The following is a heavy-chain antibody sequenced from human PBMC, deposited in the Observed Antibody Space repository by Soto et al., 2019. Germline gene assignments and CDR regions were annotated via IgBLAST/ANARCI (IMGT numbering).Heavy chain of an antibody. CDR2: ISSSGSTI. Sequence: LRLSCAASGFTFSSYEMNWVRQAPGKGLEWVSYISSSGSTIYYADSVKGRFTISRDNAKNSLYLQMNSLRAEDTAVYYCASAYDYSNYGYGMDVWGQGTTVTAP. J-gene: IGHJ6*02. V-gene: IGHV3-48*03. CDR1: GFTFSSYE. CDR3: ASAYDYSNYGYGMDV. D-gene: IGHD4-4*01.